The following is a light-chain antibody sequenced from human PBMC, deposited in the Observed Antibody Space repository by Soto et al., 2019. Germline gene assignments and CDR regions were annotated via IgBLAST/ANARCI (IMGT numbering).Light chain of an antibody. CDR1: QSVTSSY. V-gene: IGKV3-20*01. CDR2: GAP. Sequence: EVVLTQSPGTLSLSPGQRATLSCRASQSVTSSYLAWYQQKPGQAPRLLIYGAPIRATGIPDRFSGSGSGADFTLTISRLEPEDFALFYCQHFDSSSYTFGQGTKLEI. CDR3: QHFDSSSYT. J-gene: IGKJ2*01.